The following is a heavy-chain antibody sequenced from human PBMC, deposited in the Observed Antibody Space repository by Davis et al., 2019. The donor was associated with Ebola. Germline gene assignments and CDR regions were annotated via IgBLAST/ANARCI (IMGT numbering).Heavy chain of an antibody. Sequence: ASVKVSCKASGYTFTGYYMHWVRQAPGQGLEWMGRIDPNGATNYAQKFQGRVTMTRDASISTAYMELTSLRSDDTAVYYCARDPLRYFDFLPDFWGQGTLVTVSS. J-gene: IGHJ4*02. D-gene: IGHD3-9*01. CDR2: IDPNGAT. V-gene: IGHV1-2*06. CDR3: ARDPLRYFDFLPDF. CDR1: GYTFTGYY.